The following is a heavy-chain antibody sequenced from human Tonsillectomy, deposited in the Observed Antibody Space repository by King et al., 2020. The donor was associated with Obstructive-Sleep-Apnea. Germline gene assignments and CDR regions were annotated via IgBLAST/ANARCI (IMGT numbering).Heavy chain of an antibody. CDR2: IRQKGSEK. D-gene: IGHD3-16*02. J-gene: IGHJ4*02. Sequence: VQLVESGGGLVQPGGSLRLSCAASGFTFSSFWMNWVRQAPGKGLEWVANIRQKGSEKIDGGSVKGRFTISRDNAKNSLFLQMNSLGAEDTAVYYCARVGYDDVWGSYHSDYWGQGTLVTVSS. V-gene: IGHV3-7*03. CDR3: ARVGYDDVWGSYHSDY. CDR1: GFTFSSFW.